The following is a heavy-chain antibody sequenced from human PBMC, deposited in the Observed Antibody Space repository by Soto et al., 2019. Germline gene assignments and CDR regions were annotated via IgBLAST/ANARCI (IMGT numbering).Heavy chain of an antibody. CDR3: ARHPTLHESRVWSGFAP. V-gene: IGHV5-10-1*01. CDR1: GYSFNTYW. CDR2: IDPGTSYS. Sequence: VESLKISCQGSGYSFNTYWISCFLQLPVKGLEWMGRIDPGTSYSNYSPSFEGHVTISVDKSKSTAFLQWSSLKASDTAMYYCARHPTLHESRVWSGFAPWGQGALVTVSS. J-gene: IGHJ5*02. D-gene: IGHD3-3*01.